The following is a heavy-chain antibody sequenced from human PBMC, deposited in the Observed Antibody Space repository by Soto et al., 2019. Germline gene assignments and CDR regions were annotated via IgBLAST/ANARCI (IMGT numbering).Heavy chain of an antibody. Sequence: QVQLVQSGAEVKKPGSSVKVSCKASGGTFSSYAISWVRQAPGQGLEWMGGIIPIFGTANYAQKFEGRVTITADKSTSTAYMELSSLRSEDTAVYYCARPPRIAVAVSDAFDIWGQGTMVTVSS. D-gene: IGHD6-19*01. CDR2: IIPIFGTA. CDR3: ARPPRIAVAVSDAFDI. CDR1: GGTFSSYA. J-gene: IGHJ3*02. V-gene: IGHV1-69*06.